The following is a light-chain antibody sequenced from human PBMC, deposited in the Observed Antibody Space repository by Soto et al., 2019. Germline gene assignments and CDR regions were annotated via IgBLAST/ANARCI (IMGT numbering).Light chain of an antibody. CDR2: AAS. CDR3: VPDYTDPIT. CDR1: QDIRND. Sequence: AIQMTQSPSSLSASVGDRVTISCRSSQDIRNDVGWFQQRPGKAPKLLICAASNLQSGVASRFSGSGSGTDFTLTITSLQPEDFATYYCVPDYTDPITFGQGTRLEI. J-gene: IGKJ5*01. V-gene: IGKV1-6*01.